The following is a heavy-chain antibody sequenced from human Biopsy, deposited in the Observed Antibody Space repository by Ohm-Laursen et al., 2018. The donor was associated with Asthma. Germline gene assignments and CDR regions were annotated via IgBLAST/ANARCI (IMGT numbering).Heavy chain of an antibody. J-gene: IGHJ1*01. CDR3: VRGEEVAGTYFKD. Sequence: SDTLSLTCAISGGSFTHYFWMWIRQPPGKGLEWIGEINYRGDTNYNPSLESRVSILVDTSTYHFSLRLNSVTAADTAVYYCVRGEEVAGTYFKDWDQGTLVTVSS. CDR1: GGSFTHYF. V-gene: IGHV4-34*01. CDR2: INYRGDT. D-gene: IGHD6-19*01.